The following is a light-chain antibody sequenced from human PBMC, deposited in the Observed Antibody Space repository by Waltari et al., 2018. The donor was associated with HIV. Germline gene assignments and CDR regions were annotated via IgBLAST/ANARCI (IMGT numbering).Light chain of an antibody. CDR2: NGG. CDR1: NIGRKT. Sequence: SYVLTQPPSVSVAPGPTARITCGGNNIGRKTVPWYQQKPRQAPVLVVFNGGDRPSGIPQRLSGSSSENTATLTISRVEVGDEADYYCQVWDSSSDHPGVFGSGTKVTVL. V-gene: IGLV3-21*02. J-gene: IGLJ1*01. CDR3: QVWDSSSDHPGV.